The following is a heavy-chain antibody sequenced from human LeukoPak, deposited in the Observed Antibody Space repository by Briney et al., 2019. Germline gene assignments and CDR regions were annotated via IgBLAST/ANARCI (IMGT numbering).Heavy chain of an antibody. V-gene: IGHV1-2*02. Sequence: ASVKVSCKASGYTFTGYYMYWVRQAPGQGLEWMGWINPNSGGTNYAQKFQGRVTMTRDTSISTAYMEVSRLRSDDTAVYYCARDLYGDNSIDHWGQGTLVTVSS. CDR3: ARDLYGDNSIDH. CDR1: GYTFTGYY. D-gene: IGHD4-23*01. CDR2: INPNSGGT. J-gene: IGHJ4*02.